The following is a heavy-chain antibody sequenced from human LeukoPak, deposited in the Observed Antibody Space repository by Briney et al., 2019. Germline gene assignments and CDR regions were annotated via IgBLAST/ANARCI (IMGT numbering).Heavy chain of an antibody. J-gene: IGHJ3*02. V-gene: IGHV3-33*06. D-gene: IGHD1-7*01. CDR1: GFTFSSYG. Sequence: PGGSLRLSCAASGFTFSSYGMHWVRQAPGKGLEWVAVIWYDGSNKYYADSVKGRFTISRDNSKNTLYLQMSSLRAEDTAVYYCAKSITGTTPGDAFDIWGQGTMVTVSS. CDR3: AKSITGTTPGDAFDI. CDR2: IWYDGSNK.